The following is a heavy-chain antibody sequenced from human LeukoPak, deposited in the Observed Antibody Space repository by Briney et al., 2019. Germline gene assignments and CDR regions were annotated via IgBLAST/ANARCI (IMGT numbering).Heavy chain of an antibody. D-gene: IGHD6-13*01. V-gene: IGHV4-38-2*02. CDR1: GYSISSGYY. J-gene: IGHJ4*02. CDR3: ARDQQLAYFDY. CDR2: IYYSGST. Sequence: PSETLSLTCSVSGYSISSGYYWGWIRPPPGKGLEWIGSIYYSGSTYYKSSLKSRVTISVDTSKNQFSLKLSSVTAADTAVYYCARDQQLAYFDYWGQGTLVTVSS.